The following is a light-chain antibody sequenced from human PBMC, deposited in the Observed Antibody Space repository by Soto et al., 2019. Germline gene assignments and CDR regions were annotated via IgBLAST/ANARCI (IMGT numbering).Light chain of an antibody. Sequence: DIQMTQSPSSVSASVGDRVTITCRARQGISSWLAWYHQKPGKAPKILIYDAASLQSGVPSSFSGSRCGTDITLTISNLQPEYFATYYCPQVYSFPLTCGGGTKVEIK. V-gene: IGKV1D-12*01. CDR3: PQVYSFPLT. CDR2: DAA. J-gene: IGKJ4*01. CDR1: QGISSW.